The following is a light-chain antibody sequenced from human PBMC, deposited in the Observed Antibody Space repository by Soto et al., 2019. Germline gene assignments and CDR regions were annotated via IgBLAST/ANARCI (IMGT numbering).Light chain of an antibody. V-gene: IGLV2-14*01. CDR3: SSGGV. CDR1: SSDVGGYNY. CDR2: DVS. J-gene: IGLJ2*01. Sequence: QSALTQPASVSGSPGQSITISCTGTSSDVGGYNYVSWYQQHPGKAPKLMIYDVSNRPSGVSNRFSGSKSGNPASLTISGLQAEDEADYYCSSGGVFGGGTKLTVL.